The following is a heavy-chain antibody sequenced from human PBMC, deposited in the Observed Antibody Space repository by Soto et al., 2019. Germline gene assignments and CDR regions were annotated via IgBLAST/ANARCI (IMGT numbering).Heavy chain of an antibody. CDR1: GYTFTSYA. CDR2: INAGNGNT. CDR3: ARVPSKYDFWSGYPRGYYMDV. V-gene: IGHV1-3*01. J-gene: IGHJ6*03. D-gene: IGHD3-3*01. Sequence: GASVKVSCKASGYTFTSYAMHWVRQAPGQRLEWMGWINAGNGNTKYSQKFQGRVTITRDTSASTAYMELSSLRSEDTAVYYCARVPSKYDFWSGYPRGYYMDVWGKGTTVTVSS.